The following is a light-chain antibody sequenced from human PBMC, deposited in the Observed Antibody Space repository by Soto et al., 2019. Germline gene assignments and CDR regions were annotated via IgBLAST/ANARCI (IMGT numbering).Light chain of an antibody. V-gene: IGKV3-20*01. CDR2: GAS. J-gene: IGKJ1*01. Sequence: EILLRQSPGTRSLSPGERATLSCRASQTVRINFLAWYQQKPGQAPRLLIYGASTRATGIPDRFSGGGSGTDFTLTISRLEPEDFAVYYCQQYGSFWTFGQGTKVDIK. CDR1: QTVRINF. CDR3: QQYGSFWT.